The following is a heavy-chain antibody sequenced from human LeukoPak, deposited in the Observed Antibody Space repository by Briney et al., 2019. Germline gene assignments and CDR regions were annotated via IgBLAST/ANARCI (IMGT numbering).Heavy chain of an antibody. J-gene: IGHJ6*02. V-gene: IGHV1-2*02. CDR3: ARDYYDSSGYYYLTYYYYGMDV. CDR2: INPNSGGT. CDR1: GYTFTGYY. D-gene: IGHD3-22*01. Sequence: ASVKVSCKASGYTFTGYYMHWVRQAPGQGLEWMGWINPNSGGTNYAQKFQGRVTMTRDTSISTAYMELSRLRSDDTAVYYCARDYYDSSGYYYLTYYYYGMDVWGQGTTVTVSS.